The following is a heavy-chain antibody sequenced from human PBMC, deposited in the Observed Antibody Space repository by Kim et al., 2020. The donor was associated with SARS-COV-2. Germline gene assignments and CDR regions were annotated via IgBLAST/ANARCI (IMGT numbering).Heavy chain of an antibody. J-gene: IGHJ4*02. V-gene: IGHV4-59*13. CDR2: IYYSGST. Sequence: SETLSLTCTVSGGSISSYYWSWIRQPPGKGLEWIGYIYYSGSTNYNPSLKSRVTISVDTSKNQFSLKLSSVTAADTAVYYCARSGWRFDYWGQGTLVAVSP. D-gene: IGHD6-19*01. CDR1: GGSISSYY. CDR3: ARSGWRFDY.